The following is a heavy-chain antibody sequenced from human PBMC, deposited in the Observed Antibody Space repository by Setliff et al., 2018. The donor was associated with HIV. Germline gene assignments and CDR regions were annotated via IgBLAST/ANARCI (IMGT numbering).Heavy chain of an antibody. CDR2: IKGNGNEV. J-gene: IGHJ4*02. Sequence: GGSLRLSCAASRFTYGSYWMSWVRQTPGRGLEWVASIKGNGNEVYYLTSVKGRFTISRDNAKNSLCLQMNRLRVEDTAVYYCARAYVSEWIQVWFDFWGQGALVTVSS. CDR3: ARAYVSEWIQVWFDF. D-gene: IGHD3-16*01. CDR1: RFTYGSYW. V-gene: IGHV3-7*03.